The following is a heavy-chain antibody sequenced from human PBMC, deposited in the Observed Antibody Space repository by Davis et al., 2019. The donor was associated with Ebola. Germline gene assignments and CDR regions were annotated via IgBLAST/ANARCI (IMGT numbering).Heavy chain of an antibody. D-gene: IGHD6-6*01. CDR2: ISSSSSYI. J-gene: IGHJ6*02. CDR1: GFTFSSYS. Sequence: PGGSLRLSCAASGFTFSSYSMNWVRQAPGKGLEWVSSISSSSSYIYYADSVKGRFTISRDNAKNSLYLQMNSLRAEDTAVYYCARSSIAARPGYYYGMDVWGRGTLVTVSS. CDR3: ARSSIAARPGYYYGMDV. V-gene: IGHV3-21*01.